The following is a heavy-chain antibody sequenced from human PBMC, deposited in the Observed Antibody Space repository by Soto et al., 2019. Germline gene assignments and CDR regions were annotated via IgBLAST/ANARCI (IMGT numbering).Heavy chain of an antibody. Sequence: EVQLLESGGGLVQPGGSLRLSCAASGFTFSSYAMNWVRQAPGKGLEWVSVISGSGGSTYYADSVKGRFTISRDNSKTTLYLQMNSLRSEDTAVYYCARRSSGWYFDYWGHGTLVTVSS. D-gene: IGHD6-19*01. J-gene: IGHJ4*01. CDR3: ARRSSGWYFDY. V-gene: IGHV3-23*01. CDR2: ISGSGGST. CDR1: GFTFSSYA.